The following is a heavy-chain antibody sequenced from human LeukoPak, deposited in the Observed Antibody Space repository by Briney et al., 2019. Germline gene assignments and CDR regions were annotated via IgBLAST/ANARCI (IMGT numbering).Heavy chain of an antibody. CDR3: ARGGGYYYYDSACDY. D-gene: IGHD3-22*01. CDR2: ISYDGSNK. J-gene: IGHJ4*02. Sequence: QPGRSLRLSCAASGFTFSSYAMHWVRQAPGKGLEWVAVISYDGSNKYYADSVKGRFTISRDNAKNTLYLQMNSLRAEDTAVYYCARGGGYYYYDSACDYWGQGTLVTVSS. CDR1: GFTFSSYA. V-gene: IGHV3-30-3*01.